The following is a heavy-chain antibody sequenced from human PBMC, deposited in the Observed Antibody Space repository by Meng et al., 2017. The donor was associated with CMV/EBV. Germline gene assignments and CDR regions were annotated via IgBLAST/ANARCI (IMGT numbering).Heavy chain of an antibody. CDR1: GGSFSGYY. CDR2: INHSGST. V-gene: IGHV4-34*01. J-gene: IGHJ5*02. CDR3: ARGVGGWFDP. D-gene: IGHD1-26*01. Sequence: QVQLQQWGAGLFKPSATLSRTCAVHGGSFSGYYWSWIRQPPGKGLEWIGEINHSGSTNYNPSLKSRVTISVDTSKNQFSLKLSSVTAADTAVYYCARGVGGWFDPWGQGTLVTVAS.